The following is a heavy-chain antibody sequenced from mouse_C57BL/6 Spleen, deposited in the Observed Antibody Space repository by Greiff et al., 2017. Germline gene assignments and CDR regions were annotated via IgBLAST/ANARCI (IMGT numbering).Heavy chain of an antibody. D-gene: IGHD2-4*01. CDR1: GFTFSDYG. CDR2: ISSGSSTI. J-gene: IGHJ4*01. Sequence: EVKVVESGGGLVKPGGSLKLSCAASGFTFSDYGMHWVRQAPEKGLEWVAYISSGSSTIYYADTVKGRFTISRDNAKNTLFLQMTSLRSEDTAMYYCAREGLGDYDGAMDYWGQGTSVTVSS. CDR3: AREGLGDYDGAMDY. V-gene: IGHV5-17*01.